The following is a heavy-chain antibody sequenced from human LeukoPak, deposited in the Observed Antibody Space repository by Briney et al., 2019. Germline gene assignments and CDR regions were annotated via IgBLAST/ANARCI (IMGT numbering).Heavy chain of an antibody. V-gene: IGHV3-66*01. CDR2: IYSGGST. CDR3: ARDLPGWFGAYYFDY. J-gene: IGHJ4*02. Sequence: GGSLRLSCAASGFTVSSNYMSWVRQAPGKGLEWVSVIYSGGSTYYADSVKGRFTISRDNSKNTLYLQVNSLRAEDTAVYYCARDLPGWFGAYYFDYWGQGTLVTVSS. CDR1: GFTVSSNY. D-gene: IGHD3-10*01.